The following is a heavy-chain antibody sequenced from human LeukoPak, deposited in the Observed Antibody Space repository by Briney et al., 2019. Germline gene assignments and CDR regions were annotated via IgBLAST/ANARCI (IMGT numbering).Heavy chain of an antibody. CDR3: AKGSSGYFVDL. D-gene: IGHD3-22*01. J-gene: IGHJ5*02. Sequence: GGSLRLSCAASGFTFSDYYMSRIRQAPGKGLEWVSYISSSGSTIYYAASVKGRFTISRDNAKNSLYLQMNSLRAEDTALYYCAKGSSGYFVDLWGQGTLVTVSS. CDR2: ISSSGSTI. V-gene: IGHV3-11*01. CDR1: GFTFSDYY.